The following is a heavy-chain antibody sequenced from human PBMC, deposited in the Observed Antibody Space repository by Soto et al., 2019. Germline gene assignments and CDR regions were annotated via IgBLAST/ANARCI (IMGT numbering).Heavy chain of an antibody. CDR3: ARDQQKGVDANWFDP. D-gene: IGHD3-10*01. CDR1: GFTFSSYE. Sequence: EVQLVESGGGLVQPGGSLRLSCAASGFTFSSYEMNWVRQAPGKGLEWVSYISSSGSTIYYADSVKGRFTISRDNAENSLYLQMNSLRAEDTAVYYCARDQQKGVDANWFDPWGQGTLVTVSS. CDR2: ISSSGSTI. V-gene: IGHV3-48*03. J-gene: IGHJ5*02.